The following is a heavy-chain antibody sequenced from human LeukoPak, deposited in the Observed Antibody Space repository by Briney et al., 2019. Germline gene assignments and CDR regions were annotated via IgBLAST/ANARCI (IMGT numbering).Heavy chain of an antibody. CDR1: GFTVSFNY. Sequence: GGSLRLSCAASGFTVSFNYMSWVRQAPGKGLEWVSVIYSGGSKYYADSVKGRFTISSDDSKNTLYLQMNSLRADDTAVYYCARSLGRARFGYWGQGTLVTVSS. D-gene: IGHD3-10*01. CDR3: ARSLGRARFGY. V-gene: IGHV3-53*05. J-gene: IGHJ4*02. CDR2: IYSGGSK.